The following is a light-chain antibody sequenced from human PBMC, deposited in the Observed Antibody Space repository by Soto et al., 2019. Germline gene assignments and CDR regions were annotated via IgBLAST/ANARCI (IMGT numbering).Light chain of an antibody. J-gene: IGKJ1*01. V-gene: IGKV3-20*01. CDR3: QQYGSSPGT. Sequence: EIVLTQSPGTLSLSPGERATLSCRASQSVSANSLAWYQKKPGQAPRLLIYGASSKATGIPDRFSGSGYGTDFTLTSSRLEPEDFAVYYCQQYGSSPGTFGQGTKVESK. CDR1: QSVSANS. CDR2: GAS.